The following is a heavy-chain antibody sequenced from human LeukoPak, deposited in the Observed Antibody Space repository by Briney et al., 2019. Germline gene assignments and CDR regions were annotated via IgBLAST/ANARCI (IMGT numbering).Heavy chain of an antibody. Sequence: AGGSLRLSCAASGFTFSSYTMNWVRQAPGKGLEWVSYISSRSTTIYYADSVKGRFTISRDNAKNSLYLQMNSLRDEDTAVYYCARDLYYYDSSGYEDYWGQGTLVTVSS. CDR1: GFTFSSYT. V-gene: IGHV3-48*02. CDR2: ISSRSTTI. CDR3: ARDLYYYDSSGYEDY. D-gene: IGHD3-22*01. J-gene: IGHJ4*02.